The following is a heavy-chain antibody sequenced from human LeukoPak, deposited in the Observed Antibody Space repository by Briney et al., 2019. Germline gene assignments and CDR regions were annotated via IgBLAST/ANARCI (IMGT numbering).Heavy chain of an antibody. CDR2: VRYDGSNK. Sequence: GGSLRLSCAASGFTFSSYGMYWVRQAPGKGLKWVAFVRYDGSNKYYADSVKGRFTISRDNSKNTLYLQMNSLRAEDTAVYYCAGGWVGRGLLWFGEDYYFDYWGQGTLVTVSS. V-gene: IGHV3-33*07. CDR3: AGGWVGRGLLWFGEDYYFDY. D-gene: IGHD3-10*01. J-gene: IGHJ4*02. CDR1: GFTFSSYG.